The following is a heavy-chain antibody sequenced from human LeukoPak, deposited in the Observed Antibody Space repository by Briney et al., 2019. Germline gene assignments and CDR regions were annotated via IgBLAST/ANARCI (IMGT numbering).Heavy chain of an antibody. Sequence: PGGSLRLSCAASGSTFSSYSMNWVRQAPGKGLEWVSSISSSSSYIYYADSVKGRFTISRDNAKNSLYLQMNSLRAEDTAVYYCARDRFIVVVPAEYYYGMDVWGQGTTVTVSS. CDR1: GSTFSSYS. D-gene: IGHD2-2*01. V-gene: IGHV3-21*01. CDR3: ARDRFIVVVPAEYYYGMDV. CDR2: ISSSSSYI. J-gene: IGHJ6*02.